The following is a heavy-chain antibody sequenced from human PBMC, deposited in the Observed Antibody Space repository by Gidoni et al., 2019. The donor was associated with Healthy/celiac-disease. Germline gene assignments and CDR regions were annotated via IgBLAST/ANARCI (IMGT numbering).Heavy chain of an antibody. D-gene: IGHD3-3*01. V-gene: IGHV4-34*01. CDR3: ARGGTYYDFWSGPHWFDP. J-gene: IGHJ5*02. CDR1: GGSFSGYY. CDR2: INHSGST. Sequence: QVQLQQWGAGLLKPSETLSLTCAVYGGSFSGYYWSWIRQPPGKGLEWIGEINHSGSTNYNPSRKSRVTISVDTSKNQFSLKLSSVTAADTAVYYCARGGTYYDFWSGPHWFDPWGQGTLVTVSS.